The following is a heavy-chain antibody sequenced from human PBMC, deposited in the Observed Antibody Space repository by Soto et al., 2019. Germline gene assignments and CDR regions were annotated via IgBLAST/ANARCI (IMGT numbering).Heavy chain of an antibody. D-gene: IGHD3-10*01. CDR3: AKEAITMVRGVHLGAFDI. V-gene: IGHV3-30*18. CDR2: ISYDGSNK. Sequence: GGSLRLSCAASGFTFSSYGMHWVRQAPGKGLEWVAVISYDGSNKYYADSVKGRFTISRDNSKNTLYLQMNSLRAEDTAVYYCAKEAITMVRGVHLGAFDIWGQGTMVTVSS. CDR1: GFTFSSYG. J-gene: IGHJ3*02.